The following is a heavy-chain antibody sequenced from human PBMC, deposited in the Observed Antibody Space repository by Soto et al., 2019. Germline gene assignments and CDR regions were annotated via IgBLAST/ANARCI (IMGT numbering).Heavy chain of an antibody. CDR3: ARASFKARSYYYYGMDV. V-gene: IGHV4-4*07. D-gene: IGHD6-6*01. Sequence: SETLSLTCTVSGGSTSSYYWSWIRQPAGKGLEWIGRIYTSGSTNYNPSLKSRVTMSVDTSKNQFSLKLSSVTAADTAVYYCARASFKARSYYYYGMDVWGQGTTVTVSS. CDR1: GGSTSSYY. J-gene: IGHJ6*02. CDR2: IYTSGST.